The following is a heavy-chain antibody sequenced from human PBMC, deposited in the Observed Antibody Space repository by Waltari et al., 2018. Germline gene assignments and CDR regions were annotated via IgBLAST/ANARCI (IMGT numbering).Heavy chain of an antibody. V-gene: IGHV3-30*04. Sequence: QVQLVESGGGVVQPGRSLRLSCAASEFTFRSYVMHWVRQAPGKGLECVAFISYNERNIYYVDSVKGRFIISRDNSRKMLYLQMNSLRTEDTAVYYCARDYCDRTNCHGMDVWGQGTTVTVSS. J-gene: IGHJ6*02. CDR2: ISYNERNI. CDR1: EFTFRSYV. CDR3: ARDYCDRTNCHGMDV. D-gene: IGHD3-22*01.